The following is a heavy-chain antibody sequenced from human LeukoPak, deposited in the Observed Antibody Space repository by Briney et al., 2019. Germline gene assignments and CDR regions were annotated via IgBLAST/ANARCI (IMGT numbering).Heavy chain of an antibody. CDR1: GGSFSGYC. V-gene: IGHV4-34*01. CDR3: ARGGDGYNNGDY. Sequence: SETLSLTCAVYGGSFSGYCWSWIRQPPGKGLEWIGEINHSGSTNYNPSLKSRVTISADTSKNQFSLKLSSVTAADTAVYYCARGGDGYNNGDYWGQGTLVTVSS. J-gene: IGHJ4*02. D-gene: IGHD5-24*01. CDR2: INHSGST.